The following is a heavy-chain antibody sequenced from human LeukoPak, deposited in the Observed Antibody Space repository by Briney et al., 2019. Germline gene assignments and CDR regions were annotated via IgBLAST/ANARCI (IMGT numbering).Heavy chain of an antibody. D-gene: IGHD3-10*01. CDR1: GYTFTSYA. J-gene: IGHJ3*01. CDR2: ISAYNGNT. Sequence: ASVKVSCKASGYTFTSYAMNWVRQAPGQGLEWMGWISAYNGNTNYAQKLQGRVTMTTDTSTSTAYMELSSLRSDDTAVYYCARDRRYYYSSGTFYRDAFDLWGQGTLVTVSS. CDR3: ARDRRYYYSSGTFYRDAFDL. V-gene: IGHV1-18*01.